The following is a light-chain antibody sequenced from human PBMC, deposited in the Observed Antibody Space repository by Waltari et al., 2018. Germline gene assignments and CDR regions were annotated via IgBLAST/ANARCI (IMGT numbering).Light chain of an antibody. V-gene: IGKV4-1*01. J-gene: IGKJ1*01. CDR2: WAS. CDR3: QQYFSTPFT. CDR1: LTVLHNSNNKNY. Sequence: DIVMTQSPDSLAVSLGERATINCKSSLTVLHNSNNKNYLPWYQQKPGQPPKLLFYWASARESGVPDRFSGRGSGTDFTLTISSLQAEDVAVYYCQQYFSTPFTFGQGTQVEIK.